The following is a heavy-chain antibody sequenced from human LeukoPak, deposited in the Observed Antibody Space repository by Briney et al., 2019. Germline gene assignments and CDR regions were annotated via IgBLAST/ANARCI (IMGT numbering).Heavy chain of an antibody. CDR2: INHSGST. Sequence: SETLSLTCTVSGGSLTSSSFYGGWIRQPPGKGLEWIGEINHSGSTNYNPSLKSRVTISVDTSKNQFSLKLSSVTAADTAVYYCARRRRPYYYDSSGYGSFFDYWGQGTLVTVSS. CDR1: GGSLTSSSFY. J-gene: IGHJ4*02. CDR3: ARRRRPYYYDSSGYGSFFDY. V-gene: IGHV4-39*07. D-gene: IGHD3-22*01.